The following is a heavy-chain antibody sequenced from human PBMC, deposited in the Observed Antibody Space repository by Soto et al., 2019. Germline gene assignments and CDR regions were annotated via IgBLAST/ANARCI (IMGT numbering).Heavy chain of an antibody. CDR3: ARGGYTSGWFRF. V-gene: IGHV4-34*01. D-gene: IGHD6-19*01. J-gene: IGHJ4*02. Sequence: QVQLQQWGAGLLKPSETLSLTCAVHGGSFRGYHWTWIRQPPGKGLEWIGEINNSGSTNDNPSLKSRVTISRDTSKNQFSLSLCSVTAADTAIYYCARGGYTSGWFRFWGQGILVTVSS. CDR1: GGSFRGYH. CDR2: INNSGST.